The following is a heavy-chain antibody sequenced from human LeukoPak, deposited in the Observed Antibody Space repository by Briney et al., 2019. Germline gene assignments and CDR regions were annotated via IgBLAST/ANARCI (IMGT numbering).Heavy chain of an antibody. CDR2: ISSSSSYI. V-gene: IGHV3-21*01. CDR1: GFTFRSYS. D-gene: IGHD1-7*01. J-gene: IGHJ5*02. CDR3: ARGLNWNYGWFDP. Sequence: PGGSLRLSCAASGFTFRSYSMNWVRQAPGKGLEWVSSISSSSSYIYYADSVKGRFTISRDNAKNSLYLQMNSLRAEDTAVYYCARGLNWNYGWFDPWGQGTLVTVSS.